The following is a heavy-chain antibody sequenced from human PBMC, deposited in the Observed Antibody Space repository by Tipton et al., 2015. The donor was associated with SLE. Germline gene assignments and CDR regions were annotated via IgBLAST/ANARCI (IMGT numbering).Heavy chain of an antibody. D-gene: IGHD3-10*01. J-gene: IGHJ2*01. Sequence: LRLSCTVSGVSISGASYYWNWIRQPAGKGLEWIGRAYTTGSPYYNPSIKSRVTISVDTSKNQFSLKLSSVTAADTAVYYCARDRRGWYFDLWGRGTLVTVSS. V-gene: IGHV4-61*02. CDR3: ARDRRGWYFDL. CDR1: GVSISGASYY. CDR2: AYTTGSP.